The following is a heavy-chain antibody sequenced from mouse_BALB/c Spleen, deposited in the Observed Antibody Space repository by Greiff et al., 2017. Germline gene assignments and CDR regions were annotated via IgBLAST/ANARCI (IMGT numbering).Heavy chain of an antibody. J-gene: IGHJ2*01. V-gene: IGHV2-9-2*01. D-gene: IGHD1-2*01. CDR1: GFSLTSYD. Sequence: VQGVESGPGLVAPSQSLSITCTVSGFSLTSYDISWIRQPPGKGLEWLGVIWTGGGTNYNSAFMSRLSISKDNSKSQVFLKMNSLQTDDTAIYYCVRGDYGYDYGGQGTTLTVAS. CDR2: IWTGGGT. CDR3: VRGDYGYDY.